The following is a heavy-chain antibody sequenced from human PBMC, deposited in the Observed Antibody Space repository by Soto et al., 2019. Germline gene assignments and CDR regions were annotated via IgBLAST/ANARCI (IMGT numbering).Heavy chain of an antibody. V-gene: IGHV3-7*05. J-gene: IGHJ1*01. D-gene: IGHD6-19*01. Sequence: EGQLVESGGGLVQPGGSLRLSCQVSGFTFRGYWMTWVRLAPGKGLEWVANINLDGSEKYYLDAVKGRFTISRDNAKNSLHLELGDLRAQDEGVYHWARGVMAGTEVPRDWGQGTL. CDR2: INLDGSEK. CDR1: GFTFRGYW. CDR3: ARGVMAGTEVPRD.